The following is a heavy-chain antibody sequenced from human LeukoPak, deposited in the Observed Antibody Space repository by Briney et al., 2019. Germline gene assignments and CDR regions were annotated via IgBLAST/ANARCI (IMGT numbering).Heavy chain of an antibody. CDR2: ISGSGDDT. Sequence: GGSLRLSCAASGFTVSSNYMSWVRQAPGKGLEWVSAISGSGDDTYYADSVKGRFTISRDNAKYTLFLQVDSLSAEDTAVYYCAKDRIGAGGTYFDYWGQGALVTVSS. V-gene: IGHV3-23*01. D-gene: IGHD6-13*01. CDR3: AKDRIGAGGTYFDY. CDR1: GFTVSSNY. J-gene: IGHJ4*02.